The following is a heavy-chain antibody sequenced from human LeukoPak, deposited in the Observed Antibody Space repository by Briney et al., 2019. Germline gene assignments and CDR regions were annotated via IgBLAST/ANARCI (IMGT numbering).Heavy chain of an antibody. D-gene: IGHD2-2*01. CDR2: IDSGGST. V-gene: IGHV3-66*01. CDR3: ARGRAYCSSTSCADLYYFDY. CDR1: GFTFSSYG. Sequence: GGSLRLSCAASGFTFSSYGMHWVRQAPGKGLEWVAVIDSGGSTNSADSVKGRFSVSRDNSKNTLYLQMNSLRVEDTAVYYCARGRAYCSSTSCADLYYFDYWGQGTLVTVSS. J-gene: IGHJ4*02.